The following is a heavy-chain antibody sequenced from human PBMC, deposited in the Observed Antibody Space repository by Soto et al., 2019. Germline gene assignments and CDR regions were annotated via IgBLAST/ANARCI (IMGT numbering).Heavy chain of an antibody. V-gene: IGHV3-33*01. D-gene: IGHD1-26*01. CDR3: ARDRRELLGGGGMDV. CDR2: IWYDGSNK. Sequence: QVQLVESGGGVVQPGRSLRLSCAASGFTFSSYGMHWVRQAPGKGLEWVAVIWYDGSNKYYADSVKGRFTISRDNSKNKLYLQMNSLRAEDTAVYYCARDRRELLGGGGMDVWGQGTTVTVSS. J-gene: IGHJ6*02. CDR1: GFTFSSYG.